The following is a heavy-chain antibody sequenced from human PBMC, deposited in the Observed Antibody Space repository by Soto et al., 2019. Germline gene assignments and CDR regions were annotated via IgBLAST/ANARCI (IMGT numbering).Heavy chain of an antibody. CDR2: VSWNGSRT. J-gene: IGHJ6*02. CDR3: VRNYWYNPYCSSTSCYYYYGMDV. V-gene: IGHV3-35*01. Sequence: EVQLVESGGGLVQPGGSLRLSCAASGFTFSNSDMNWVHQAPGKGLEWVSGVSWNGSRTHYADSVKGRFIISRDNSRNTLYLQTNSLRAEDTAVYYCVRNYWYNPYCSSTSCYYYYGMDVWGQGTTVTVSS. D-gene: IGHD2-2*01. CDR1: GFTFSNSD.